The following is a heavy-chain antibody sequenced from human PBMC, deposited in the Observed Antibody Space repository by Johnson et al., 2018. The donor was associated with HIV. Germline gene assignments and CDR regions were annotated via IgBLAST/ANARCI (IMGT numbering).Heavy chain of an antibody. CDR3: ARDKDLWVSFGGVNDAFDM. V-gene: IGHV3-74*01. D-gene: IGHD3-16*01. Sequence: EVQLVESGGGLVQPGGSLRLSCAASGFTFSSYWMHWVRQAPGKGLVWVSRINSDGSSTSYADSVKGRFTISRDNAKNTLYLQMNSLRPEDTAVYYCARDKDLWVSFGGVNDAFDMWGQGTLVAVSS. CDR2: INSDGSST. J-gene: IGHJ3*02. CDR1: GFTFSSYW.